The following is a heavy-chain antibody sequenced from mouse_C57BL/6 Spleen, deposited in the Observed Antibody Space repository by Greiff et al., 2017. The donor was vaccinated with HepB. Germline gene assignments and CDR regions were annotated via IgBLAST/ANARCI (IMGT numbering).Heavy chain of an antibody. CDR3: AREAGSSRSYWCFDV. V-gene: IGHV5-4*01. D-gene: IGHD1-1*01. CDR2: ISDGGSYT. J-gene: IGHJ1*03. Sequence: DVMLVESGGGLVKPGGSLKLSCAASGFTFSSYAMSWVRQTPEKRLEWVATISDGGSYTYYPDNVKGRFTISRDNAKNNLYLQMSHLQSEDTAMYYCAREAGSSRSYWCFDVWGTGTTVTVSS. CDR1: GFTFSSYA.